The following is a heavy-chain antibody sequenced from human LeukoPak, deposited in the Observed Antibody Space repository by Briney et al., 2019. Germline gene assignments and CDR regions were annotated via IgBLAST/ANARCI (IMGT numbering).Heavy chain of an antibody. CDR1: GFTFSTYW. D-gene: IGHD4-17*01. J-gene: IGHJ6*02. CDR2: INSDGSIT. V-gene: IGHV3-74*01. CDR3: ARNAYGAQTPSDV. Sequence: PGGSLRLSCAASGFTFSTYWMHWVRQVLGKGLVWVSRINSDGSITTYADSVKGRFTISRDNAKNSLYLQMNSLRAEDTAVYYCARNAYGAQTPSDVWGQGTTVTVSS.